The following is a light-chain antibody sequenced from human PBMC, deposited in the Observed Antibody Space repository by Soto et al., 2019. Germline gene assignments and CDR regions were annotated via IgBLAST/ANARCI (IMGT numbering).Light chain of an antibody. V-gene: IGKV3-20*01. CDR2: GAS. Sequence: DNVLTHSPCTXSLXXXXIXXXSXXAIQSVSSNYIAWHQQKPGQAPRLLIYGASSRATGIPDRFSGSGSGADFTLTISRLEPEDFAVYFCQQYGNSPPGTFGQGTRLEIK. J-gene: IGKJ5*01. CDR1: QSVSSNY. CDR3: QQYGNSPPGT.